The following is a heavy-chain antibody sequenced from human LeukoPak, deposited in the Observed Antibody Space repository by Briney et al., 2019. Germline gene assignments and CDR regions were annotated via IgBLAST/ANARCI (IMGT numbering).Heavy chain of an antibody. V-gene: IGHV4-34*01. J-gene: IGHJ4*02. CDR3: ASPYCGGDCPLGY. D-gene: IGHD2-21*02. CDR2: INHSGST. Sequence: SETLSLTCAVYGGSFSGYYWSRIRQPPGKGLEWIGEINHSGSTNYNPSLKSRVTISVDTSKNQFSLKLSSVTAADTAVYYCASPYCGGDCPLGYWGQGTLVTVSS. CDR1: GGSFSGYY.